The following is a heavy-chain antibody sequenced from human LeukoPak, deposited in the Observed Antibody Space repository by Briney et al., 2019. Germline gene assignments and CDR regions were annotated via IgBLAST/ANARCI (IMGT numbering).Heavy chain of an antibody. Sequence: GGSLRLSCAASGFTFDDYGMSWVRQAPGKGLEWVAVISYDGSNKYYADSVKGRFTISRDNSKNTLYLQMNSLRAEDTAVYYCAKDPGEGPPGIWGQGTMVTVSS. D-gene: IGHD3-16*01. CDR3: AKDPGEGPPGI. J-gene: IGHJ3*02. V-gene: IGHV3-30*18. CDR1: GFTFDDYG. CDR2: ISYDGSNK.